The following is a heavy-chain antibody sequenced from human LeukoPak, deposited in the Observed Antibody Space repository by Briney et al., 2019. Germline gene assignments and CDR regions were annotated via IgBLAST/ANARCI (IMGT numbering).Heavy chain of an antibody. CDR3: AKEATTYDSSGYYFDY. CDR2: ISMGNDYI. D-gene: IGHD3-22*01. V-gene: IGHV3-21*04. Sequence: PGGSLRLSCAASGFTFKSYSMIWVRQAPGKGLEWVSSISMGNDYIHYGDSVKGRFTVSRDNAENSLYLQMNSLRAEDTAVYYCAKEATTYDSSGYYFDYWGQGTLVTVSS. J-gene: IGHJ4*02. CDR1: GFTFKSYS.